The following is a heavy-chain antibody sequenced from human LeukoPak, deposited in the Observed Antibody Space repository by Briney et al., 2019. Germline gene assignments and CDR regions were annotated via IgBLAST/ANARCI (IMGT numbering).Heavy chain of an antibody. V-gene: IGHV3-20*04. CDR3: ARVGGYYDILTGYSPNWFDP. J-gene: IGHJ5*02. D-gene: IGHD3-9*01. CDR1: GFTFDDYG. Sequence: PGGSLRLSCAASGFTFDDYGMSWVRQAPGKGLECVSGINWNGGSTGYADSVKGRFTISRDNAKNSLYLQMNSLRAEDTALYYCARVGGYYDILTGYSPNWFDPWGQGTLVTVSS. CDR2: INWNGGST.